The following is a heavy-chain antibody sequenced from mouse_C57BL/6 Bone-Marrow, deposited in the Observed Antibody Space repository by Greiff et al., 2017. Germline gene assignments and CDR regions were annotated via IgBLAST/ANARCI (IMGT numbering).Heavy chain of an antibody. CDR2: ISSGGSYT. Sequence: EVQLVESGGDLVKPGGSLKLSCAASGFTFSSYGMSWVRQTPDKRLEWVATISSGGSYTYYPDSVKGRFTISRDNAKNTLYLQLSSLKSEDTAMYYCARLQTGTAWFAYWGQGNLVTVSA. V-gene: IGHV5-6*01. CDR1: GFTFSSYG. D-gene: IGHD4-1*01. J-gene: IGHJ3*01. CDR3: ARLQTGTAWFAY.